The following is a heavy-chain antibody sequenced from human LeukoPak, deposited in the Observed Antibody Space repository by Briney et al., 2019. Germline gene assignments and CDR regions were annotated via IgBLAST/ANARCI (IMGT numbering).Heavy chain of an antibody. CDR3: ARELDPHYFDY. CDR1: GYTFTGYY. D-gene: IGHD6-6*01. Sequence: RWASVKVSCKASGYTFTGYYMHWVRQAPGQGLEWMGRINPNSGGTNYAKKFQGTVTMTRDTSISTAYMELSRLRSDDTAVYYCARELDPHYFDYWGQGTLVTVSS. V-gene: IGHV1-2*06. J-gene: IGHJ4*02. CDR2: INPNSGGT.